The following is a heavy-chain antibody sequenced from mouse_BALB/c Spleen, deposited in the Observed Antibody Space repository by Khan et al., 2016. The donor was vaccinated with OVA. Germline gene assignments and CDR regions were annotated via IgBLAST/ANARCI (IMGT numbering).Heavy chain of an antibody. V-gene: IGHV2-3*01. CDR1: GFSLTSYG. J-gene: IGHJ4*01. CDR3: AGFEAAYYAMYY. D-gene: IGHD6-1*01. CDR2: IWGDGST. Sequence: QVQLKQSGPGLVAPSQSLSITCTVSGFSLTSYGVNWVRQPPGKGLEWLGVIWGDGSTNYHSALISRLSITKDNSKSQVILKLNSLQTDDTATYYCAGFEAAYYAMYYWGQGTSVTVSS.